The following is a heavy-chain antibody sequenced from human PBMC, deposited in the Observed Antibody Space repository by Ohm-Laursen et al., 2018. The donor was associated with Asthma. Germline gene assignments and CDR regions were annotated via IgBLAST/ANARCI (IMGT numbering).Heavy chain of an antibody. CDR1: GFTFSSYA. CDR3: AKEIYYYDSSGYPGGAFDI. CDR2: ISGSGGST. V-gene: IGHV3-23*01. J-gene: IGHJ3*02. Sequence: SLRLSCTASGFTFSSYAMSWVRQAPGKGLEWVSAISGSGGSTYYADSVKGWFTISRDNSKNTLYLQMNSLRAEDTAVYYCAKEIYYYDSSGYPGGAFDIWGQGTMVTVSS. D-gene: IGHD3-22*01.